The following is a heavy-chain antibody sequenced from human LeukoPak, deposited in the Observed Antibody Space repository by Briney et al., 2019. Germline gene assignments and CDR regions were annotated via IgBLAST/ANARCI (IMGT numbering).Heavy chain of an antibody. CDR1: GFTFSSYG. CDR2: ISYDGSNK. CDR3: AKGGHRGYSYGLAGY. D-gene: IGHD5-18*01. V-gene: IGHV3-30*18. J-gene: IGHJ4*02. Sequence: GGSLRLSCAASGFTFSSYGMHWVRQAPGKGLEWVAVISYDGSNKYYADSVKGRFTISRDNSKNTLYLQMNSLRAEDTAVYYCAKGGHRGYSYGLAGYWGQGTLVTVSS.